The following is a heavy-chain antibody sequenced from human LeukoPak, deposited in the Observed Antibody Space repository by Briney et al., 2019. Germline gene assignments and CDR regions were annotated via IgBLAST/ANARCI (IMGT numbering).Heavy chain of an antibody. J-gene: IGHJ5*02. D-gene: IGHD3-10*01. V-gene: IGHV1-2*02. CDR2: FNPDNGGT. CDR3: ARNHVAIQWFGEGGFDP. CDR1: VYAFTDYY. Sequence: ASVTVSFTASVYAFTDYYVHWVRQAPGQGLGWVGWFNPDNGGTNSVQKFQGRVTMTGDTSMRTVYMELTRLRSDDTAVYYCARNHVAIQWFGEGGFDPWGQGTLVSVS.